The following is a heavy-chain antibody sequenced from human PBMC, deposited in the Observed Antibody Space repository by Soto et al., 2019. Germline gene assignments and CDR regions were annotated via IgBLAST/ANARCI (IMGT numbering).Heavy chain of an antibody. CDR2: IYYSGST. V-gene: IGHV4-31*03. J-gene: IGHJ6*02. D-gene: IGHD1-26*01. CDR1: GGSISSGGYY. Sequence: NPSETLSLTCTVSGGSISSGGYYWSWIRQHPGKGLEWIGYIYYSGSTYYNPSLKSRVTISVDTSKNQFSLKLSSVTAADTAVYYCARGANFIYGMDVWGQGTTVTVSS. CDR3: ARGANFIYGMDV.